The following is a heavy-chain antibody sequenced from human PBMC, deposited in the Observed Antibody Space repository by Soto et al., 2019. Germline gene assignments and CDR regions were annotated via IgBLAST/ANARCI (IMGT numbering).Heavy chain of an antibody. D-gene: IGHD6-13*01. V-gene: IGHV3-33*01. CDR2: IWYDGGNK. J-gene: IGHJ1*01. CDR1: GFTFSSYG. Sequence: QVQLVESGGGVVQPGMSLRLSCAASGFTFSSYGMHWVRQAPGKGLEWVSVIWYDGGNKYYADSVKGRFTIPRDNSENTVDLQINSLIAEATAVYYCARAGIPADTQVGYFQHSGQGTLVTDSS. CDR3: ARAGIPADTQVGYFQH.